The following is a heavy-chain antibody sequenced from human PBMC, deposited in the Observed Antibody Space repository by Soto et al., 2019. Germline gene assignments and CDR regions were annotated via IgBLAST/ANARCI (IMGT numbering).Heavy chain of an antibody. CDR2: ISWNSGSI. CDR1: GFTFDDYA. D-gene: IGHD1-20*01. Sequence: EVQLVESGGGLGQPGRSLRLSCAASGFTFDDYAMHWVRQAPGKGLEWVSGISWNSGSIGYADSVKGRFTISRDNAKNSLYLQMNSLRAEDTALYYCAKDIGYNWNDGVLDYWGQGTLVTVSS. CDR3: AKDIGYNWNDGVLDY. J-gene: IGHJ4*02. V-gene: IGHV3-9*01.